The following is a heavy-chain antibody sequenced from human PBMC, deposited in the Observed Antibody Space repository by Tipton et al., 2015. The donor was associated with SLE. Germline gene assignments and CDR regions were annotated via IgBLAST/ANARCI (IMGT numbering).Heavy chain of an antibody. CDR3: AGAGVTIFGLVIGAFDI. D-gene: IGHD3-3*01. CDR1: GGSISGHY. CDR2: IYHSGST. V-gene: IGHV4-59*08. J-gene: IGHJ3*02. Sequence: LRLSCTVSGGSISGHYWSWIRQTPGKGLEWIAYIYHSGSTNYNPSLKSRVTISVDTSKNQFSLKLSSVTAADTAVYYCAGAGVTIFGLVIGAFDIWGQGTVATVSS.